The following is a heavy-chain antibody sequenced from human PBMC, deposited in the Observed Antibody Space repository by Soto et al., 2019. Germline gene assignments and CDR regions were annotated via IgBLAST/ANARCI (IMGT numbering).Heavy chain of an antibody. CDR1: GYSFTSYW. Sequence: GESLKISCKGSGYSFTSYWIGWVRQMPGKGLEWMGIIYPGDSDTRYSPSFQGQVTISADKSISTAYLQWSSLKASDTAMYYCAGQYCSGGSCYGFDYWGQGTLVTVSS. D-gene: IGHD2-15*01. CDR3: AGQYCSGGSCYGFDY. J-gene: IGHJ4*02. V-gene: IGHV5-51*01. CDR2: IYPGDSDT.